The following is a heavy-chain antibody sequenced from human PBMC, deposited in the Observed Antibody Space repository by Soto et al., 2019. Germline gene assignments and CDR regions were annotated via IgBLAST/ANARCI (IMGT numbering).Heavy chain of an antibody. J-gene: IGHJ4*02. CDR2: ISAYNGNT. D-gene: IGHD6-19*01. CDR1: DYTFTSYG. V-gene: IGHV1-18*01. CDR3: ASDLAVALIDY. Sequence: QVQLVQSGAEVKKPGASVKVSCKASDYTFTSYGISWVRQAPGQGLEWMGWISAYNGNTKYAPKFQGRITMTNDTSTSTAYMELRSLRSDDTAVYYCASDLAVALIDYWGQGTLVTVSS.